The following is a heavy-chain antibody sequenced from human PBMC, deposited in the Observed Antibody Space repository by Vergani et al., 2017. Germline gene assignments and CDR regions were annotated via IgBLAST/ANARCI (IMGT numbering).Heavy chain of an antibody. J-gene: IGHJ5*02. CDR3: AREGVXYYDFWSGRGWFDP. V-gene: IGHV1-18*01. CDR2: ISAYNGNT. Sequence: QVQLVQSGAEVKKPGASVKVSCKASGYTFTSYGISWVRQAPGQGLEWMGWISAYNGNTNYAQKLQGRVTMTTDKSTSTAYMELRSLRSDDTAVYYCAREGVXYYDFWSGRGWFDPWGQGTLVTVSS. CDR1: GYTFTSYG. D-gene: IGHD3-3*01.